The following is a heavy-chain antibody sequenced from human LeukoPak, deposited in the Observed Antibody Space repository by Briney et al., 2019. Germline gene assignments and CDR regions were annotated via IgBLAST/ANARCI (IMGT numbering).Heavy chain of an antibody. V-gene: IGHV1-69*13. D-gene: IGHD2-2*01. CDR1: GGTFSSYA. Sequence: SVKVSCKASGGTFSSYAISWVRQAPGQGLEWMGGIIPIFGTANYAQKFQGRVTITADESTSTAYLELSSLRSEDTAVYYCARERRYCSSTSCRRNMDVWGKGTTVTVSS. CDR2: IIPIFGTA. CDR3: ARERRYCSSTSCRRNMDV. J-gene: IGHJ6*03.